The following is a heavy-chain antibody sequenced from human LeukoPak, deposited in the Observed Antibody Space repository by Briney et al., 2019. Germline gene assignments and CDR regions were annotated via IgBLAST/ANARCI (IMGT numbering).Heavy chain of an antibody. J-gene: IGHJ3*02. Sequence: SETLSLTCTVFGGSISTNYWSWIRQPPGKGLEWIGYIYYSGSTNYNPSLKSRVTISVDTSKNQFSLKLSSVTAADTAVYYCARANLLGSGSYDAFDIWGQGTMVTVSS. D-gene: IGHD3-10*01. CDR3: ARANLLGSGSYDAFDI. V-gene: IGHV4-59*01. CDR1: GGSISTNY. CDR2: IYYSGST.